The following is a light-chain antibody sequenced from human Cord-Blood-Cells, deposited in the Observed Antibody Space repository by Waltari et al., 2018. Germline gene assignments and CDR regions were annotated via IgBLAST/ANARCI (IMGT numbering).Light chain of an antibody. Sequence: QAVVTQEPSLTVSPGGTVTLTCGSSTGAVTSGHYPYWFQQKPGQAPRTLIYDTSNKHSWTPARFSGSRLGGKAALALSGAQPEDEAEYYGLLSYSGAQDWVFGGGTKLTVL. V-gene: IGLV7-46*01. CDR3: LLSYSGAQDWV. CDR2: DTS. J-gene: IGLJ3*02. CDR1: TGAVTSGHY.